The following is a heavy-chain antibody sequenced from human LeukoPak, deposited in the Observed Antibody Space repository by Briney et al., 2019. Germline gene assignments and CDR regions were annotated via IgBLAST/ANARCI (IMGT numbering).Heavy chain of an antibody. V-gene: IGHV3-7*01. Sequence: PGGSLRLSCAASGFTFSKSWMAWVRQVPGKGLEWVANIKEDAGTKHYAGSVEGRFTISRDNAKNLVYLQMNSLRADDTAIYHCARDTVGVLEYWGQGALVTVSS. J-gene: IGHJ4*02. CDR2: IKEDAGTK. D-gene: IGHD2-21*01. CDR3: ARDTVGVLEY. CDR1: GFTFSKSW.